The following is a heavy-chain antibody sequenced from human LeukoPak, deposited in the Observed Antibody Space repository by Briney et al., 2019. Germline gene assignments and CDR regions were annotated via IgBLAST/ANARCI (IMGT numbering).Heavy chain of an antibody. CDR1: GFTFSSYS. CDR3: ARGPSKHIVVVTAPQPHPFDY. D-gene: IGHD2-21*02. J-gene: IGHJ4*02. CDR2: ISSSSSTI. Sequence: PGGSLRLSCEASGFTFSSYSMNWVRQAPGKGLEWVSYISSSSSTIYYADSVKGRFTISRDNAKNSLYLQMNSLRAEDTAVYYCARGPSKHIVVVTAPQPHPFDYWGQGTLVTVSS. V-gene: IGHV3-48*01.